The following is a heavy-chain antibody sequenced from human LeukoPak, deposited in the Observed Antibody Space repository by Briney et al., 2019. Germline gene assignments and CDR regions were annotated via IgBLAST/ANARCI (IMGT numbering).Heavy chain of an antibody. Sequence: GGSLRLSCAASGFTFSSYWMHWVRQAPGKGLVWVSRINSDGSSTSYADSVKGRFTISRDNAKNTVYLQMNSLRAEDTAVYYCARDVVSSGWYLFDYWGQGTLVTVSS. J-gene: IGHJ4*02. CDR3: ARDVVSSGWYLFDY. CDR2: INSDGSST. CDR1: GFTFSSYW. D-gene: IGHD6-19*01. V-gene: IGHV3-74*01.